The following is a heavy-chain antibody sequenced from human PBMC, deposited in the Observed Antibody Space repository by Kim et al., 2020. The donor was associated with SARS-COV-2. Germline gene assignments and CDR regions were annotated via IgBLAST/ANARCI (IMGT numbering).Heavy chain of an antibody. CDR3: AKAHYGDFVGSGGDY. Sequence: GGSLRLSCAASGFIFTNYAFTWVRQAPGKGLEWVSVISISGDKTYYADSVKGRFTISRDNSKDTLYLQMNSLRAEDTAVYFCAKAHYGDFVGSGGDYWGQGTLVTVSS. D-gene: IGHD4-17*01. V-gene: IGHV3-23*01. CDR1: GFIFTNYA. J-gene: IGHJ4*02. CDR2: ISISGDKT.